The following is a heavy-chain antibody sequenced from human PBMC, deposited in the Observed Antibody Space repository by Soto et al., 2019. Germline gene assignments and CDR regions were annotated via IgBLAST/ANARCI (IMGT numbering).Heavy chain of an antibody. CDR2: ISSSSSTI. Sequence: VQLVESGGGLVQPGGSLRLSCAASGFTFSSYSMNWVRQDPGKGLEWVSYISSSSSTIYYADSVKGRFTISRDNAKNSLYLQMNSLRAEDTAVYYCARPSGYSGYDLGYWGQGTLVTVSS. CDR1: GFTFSSYS. CDR3: ARPSGYSGYDLGY. D-gene: IGHD5-12*01. J-gene: IGHJ4*02. V-gene: IGHV3-48*01.